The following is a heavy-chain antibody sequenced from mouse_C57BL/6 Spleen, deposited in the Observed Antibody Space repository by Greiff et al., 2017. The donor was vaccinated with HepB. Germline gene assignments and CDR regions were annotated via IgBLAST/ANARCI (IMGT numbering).Heavy chain of an antibody. J-gene: IGHJ1*03. CDR2: IYPSDSET. CDR1: GYTFTSYW. V-gene: IGHV1-61*01. CDR3: ARSHGNSPLDV. Sequence: VQLQQPGAELVRPGSSVKLSCKASGYTFTSYWMDWVKQRPGQGLEWIGNIYPSDSETHYNQKFKDKATLTVDKSYTTAYMQLSSLTSEDSAVYYCARSHGNSPLDVWGTGTTVTVSS. D-gene: IGHD1-1*01.